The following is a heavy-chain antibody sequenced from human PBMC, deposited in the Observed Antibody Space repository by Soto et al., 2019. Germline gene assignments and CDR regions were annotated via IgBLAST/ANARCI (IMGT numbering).Heavy chain of an antibody. CDR1: GDSVSSNSAA. V-gene: IGHV6-1*01. CDR2: TYYRSKWYN. J-gene: IGHJ6*02. D-gene: IGHD3-9*01. CDR3: ARGGDTYYDILTGYPPYYYGMDV. Sequence: QTLSLTCAISGDSVSSNSAAWNWIRQSPSRGLEWLGRTYYRSKWYNDYAVSVKSRITINPDTSKNQFSLQLNSVTPEDTAVYYCARGGDTYYDILTGYPPYYYGMDVWGQGTTVTVSS.